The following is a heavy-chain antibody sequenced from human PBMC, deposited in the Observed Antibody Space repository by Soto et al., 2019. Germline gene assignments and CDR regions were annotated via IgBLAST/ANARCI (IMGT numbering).Heavy chain of an antibody. J-gene: IGHJ4*02. V-gene: IGHV4-59*12. Sequence: SETLSLTCTVSGGSISSYYWSWIRQPPGKGLEWIGYIYYSGSTNYNPSLKSRVTISVDTSKNQFSLKLSSVTAEDTAVYYCARDRSGSPPFGYWGQGTLVTVSS. D-gene: IGHD1-26*01. CDR3: ARDRSGSPPFGY. CDR1: GGSISSYY. CDR2: IYYSGST.